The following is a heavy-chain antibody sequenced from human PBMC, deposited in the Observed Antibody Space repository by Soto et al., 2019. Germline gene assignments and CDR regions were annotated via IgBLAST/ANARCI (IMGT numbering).Heavy chain of an antibody. D-gene: IGHD3-22*01. Sequence: QVQLQEPGPGLVKPSETLSLTCTVSGGSISSYYWSWIRQPPGKGLEWIGYIYYSGSTNYNPSLKSRVTISVDTSKNQFSLKLSSVTAADTAVYYCARAEYSYYDSSGFDYWGQGTLVTVSS. J-gene: IGHJ4*02. CDR2: IYYSGST. CDR3: ARAEYSYYDSSGFDY. CDR1: GGSISSYY. V-gene: IGHV4-59*01.